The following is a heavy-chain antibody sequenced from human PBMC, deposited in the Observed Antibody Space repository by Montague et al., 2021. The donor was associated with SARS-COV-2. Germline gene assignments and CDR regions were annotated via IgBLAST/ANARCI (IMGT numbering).Heavy chain of an antibody. Sequence: SETLSLTCTVSGGSIMRSDYYWGWIRQAPGKGLEWIAYIYDGGAVNYNPSLGSRVTISTDTSKNQLSLKVNSVTAADTAVYYCVRDHPYGGPRGAYDIWGQGTVVTVSS. D-gene: IGHD4-23*01. V-gene: IGHV4-61*08. CDR3: VRDHPYGGPRGAYDI. J-gene: IGHJ3*02. CDR2: IYDGGAV. CDR1: GGSIMRSDYY.